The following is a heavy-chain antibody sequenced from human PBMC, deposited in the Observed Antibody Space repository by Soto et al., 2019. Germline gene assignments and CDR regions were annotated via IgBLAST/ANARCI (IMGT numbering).Heavy chain of an antibody. V-gene: IGHV4-30-4*01. CDR1: GGSIISVDYY. Sequence: SETMSLTCTVSGGSIISVDYYWNWIRPPPGQGLEWIGYIYYSGSTYYNPSLKSRVTISVDTSKNQFSLKLSSVTAADTAVYYCASSGYCTNGVCYTLCDPWGQGTLVTVS. D-gene: IGHD2-8*01. CDR2: IYYSGST. CDR3: ASSGYCTNGVCYTLCDP. J-gene: IGHJ5*02.